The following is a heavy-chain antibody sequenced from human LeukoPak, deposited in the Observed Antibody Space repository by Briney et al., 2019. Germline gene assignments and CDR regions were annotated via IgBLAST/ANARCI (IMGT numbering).Heavy chain of an antibody. CDR2: INTNTGNP. V-gene: IGHV7-4-1*02. Sequence: ASVKVSCKASGYTFTRYAMNWVRQAPGQGLEWMGWINTNTGNPTYAQGFTGRFVFSLDTSVSTAYLQISSLKAEDTAVYYCARVDYGSGSPHSDYWGQGTLVTVSS. D-gene: IGHD3-10*01. CDR3: ARVDYGSGSPHSDY. CDR1: GYTFTRYA. J-gene: IGHJ4*02.